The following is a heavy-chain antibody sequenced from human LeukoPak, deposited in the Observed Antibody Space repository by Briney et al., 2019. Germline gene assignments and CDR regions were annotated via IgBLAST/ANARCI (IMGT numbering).Heavy chain of an antibody. J-gene: IGHJ4*02. Sequence: GGSLRLSCTASGFTFSGYWMTWVRQAPGKGLEFVANIKGDGSQKEYVDSLKGRFTIPRDNAKNSLYLQMISLRAEDTAVYYCARWRGAQSEFEYWGQGTLVTVSS. CDR3: ARWRGAQSEFEY. D-gene: IGHD3-3*01. V-gene: IGHV3-7*01. CDR2: IKGDGSQK. CDR1: GFTFSGYW.